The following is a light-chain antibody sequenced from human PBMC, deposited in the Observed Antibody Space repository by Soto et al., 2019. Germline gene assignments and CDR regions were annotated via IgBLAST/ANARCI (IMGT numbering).Light chain of an antibody. Sequence: DIQMTQSPSSLYASVVDRFIITFRASQSISSYLNWYQQKPGKAPKLLIYAASSLQSGVPSRFSGSGSGTDFTLTISSLQSEDFALYYCQQYNDWPLTFGQGTKVDIK. V-gene: IGKV1-39*01. J-gene: IGKJ1*01. CDR1: QSISSY. CDR2: AAS. CDR3: QQYNDWPLT.